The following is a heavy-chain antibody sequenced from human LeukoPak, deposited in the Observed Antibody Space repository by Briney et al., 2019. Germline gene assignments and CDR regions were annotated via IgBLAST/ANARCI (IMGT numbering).Heavy chain of an antibody. V-gene: IGHV3-30*02. J-gene: IGHJ4*02. D-gene: IGHD6-19*01. CDR2: IRYDGSNK. Sequence: PGGSLRLSRAASGFTFSSYGMHWVRQAPGKGLEWVAFIRYDGSNKYYADSVKGRFTISRDNSKNTLYLQMNSLRAEDTAVHYCAKDLVAGTSLLDYWGQGTLVTVSS. CDR3: AKDLVAGTSLLDY. CDR1: GFTFSSYG.